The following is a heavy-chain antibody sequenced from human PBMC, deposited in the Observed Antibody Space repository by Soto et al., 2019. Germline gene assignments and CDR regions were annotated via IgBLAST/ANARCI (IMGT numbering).Heavy chain of an antibody. CDR2: IYYSGST. Sequence: PSETLSLTCTVSGGSISSYYWSWIRQPPGKGLEWIGYIYYSGSTNYNPSLKSRVTISVDTSKNQFSLKLSSVTAADTAVYYCARGGDILTGYPKGAFGIWGQGTMVTVSS. CDR1: GGSISSYY. J-gene: IGHJ3*02. V-gene: IGHV4-59*01. CDR3: ARGGDILTGYPKGAFGI. D-gene: IGHD3-9*01.